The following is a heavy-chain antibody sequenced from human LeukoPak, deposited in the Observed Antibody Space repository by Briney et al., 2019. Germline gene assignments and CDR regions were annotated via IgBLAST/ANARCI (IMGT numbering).Heavy chain of an antibody. CDR1: GFTFSSYA. V-gene: IGHV3-23*01. D-gene: IGHD5-12*01. CDR3: AKDPPSVVANAFHI. CDR2: ISGSGGST. Sequence: GGSLRLSCAVSGFTFSSYAMSWVRQAPGKGLEWVSAISGSGGSTYYADSVKGRFTISRDNSKNTLYLEMDSLRAGDTAVYSCAKDPPSVVANAFHIWGQGTMVTVSS. J-gene: IGHJ3*02.